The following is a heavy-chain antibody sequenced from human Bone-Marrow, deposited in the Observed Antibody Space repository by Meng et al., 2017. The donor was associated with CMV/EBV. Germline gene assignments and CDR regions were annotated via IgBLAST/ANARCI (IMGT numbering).Heavy chain of an antibody. J-gene: IGHJ4*02. CDR1: GGPISDSRYY. CDR3: PRLGYLKEKTFGAKRGFDY. CDR2: IFYTGAT. D-gene: IGHD3-16*01. Sequence: GSLRLSCSVSGGPISDSRYYWGWMRQSPEKGLEWIGNIFYTGATHYNPSLKSRITISIDTSRNQFFLKMTSLTATDTAIYYCPRLGYLKEKTFGAKRGFDYWGQGTLVAASS. V-gene: IGHV4-39*01.